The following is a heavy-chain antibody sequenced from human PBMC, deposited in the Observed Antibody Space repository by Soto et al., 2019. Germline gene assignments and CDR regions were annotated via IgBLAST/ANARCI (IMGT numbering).Heavy chain of an antibody. V-gene: IGHV3-11*01. CDR2: ISNSGRIT. CDR1: GFIFSDYY. Sequence: DLEESGGGLVKPGGSLRPSCTASGFIFSDYYMSWIRQAPGKGLEWVSDISNSGRITHHADSVEGRFTISRDNAKDSLYLQMNSLRPEDSAIYYCARDHGGGGLTLEYWGQGTLVTVSS. J-gene: IGHJ4*02. CDR3: ARDHGGGGLTLEY. D-gene: IGHD3-16*01.